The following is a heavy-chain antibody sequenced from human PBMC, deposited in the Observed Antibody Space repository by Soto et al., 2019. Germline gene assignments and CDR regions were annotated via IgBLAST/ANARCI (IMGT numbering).Heavy chain of an antibody. CDR2: IYPGGNT. D-gene: IGHD2-2*02. CDR3: ARLVGVAIYT. Sequence: QLQLQESGAGLVKPSQTLSLTCAVSGGSISSGHYPWTWIRQPPGKGLEWIGYIYPGGNTSYSPAIKSRDTLALDTYTRLVSLRLNSVTAADTAVYYCARLVGVAIYTWGQGTLVTVSA. J-gene: IGHJ4*02. CDR1: GGSISSGHYP. V-gene: IGHV4-30-2*01.